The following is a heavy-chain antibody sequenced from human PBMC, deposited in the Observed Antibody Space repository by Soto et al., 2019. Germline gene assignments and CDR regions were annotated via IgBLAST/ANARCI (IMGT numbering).Heavy chain of an antibody. D-gene: IGHD3-16*02. Sequence: GGSLRLSCAASGFTFSSYDMHWVRQATGKGLEWVSAIGTAGDTYYPGSVKGRFTISRENAKNSLYLQMNSLRAEDTAVYYCARLTVSGSYRDYYVMDVWGQGTTVTVSS. V-gene: IGHV3-13*01. CDR3: ARLTVSGSYRDYYVMDV. CDR1: GFTFSSYD. J-gene: IGHJ6*02. CDR2: IGTAGDT.